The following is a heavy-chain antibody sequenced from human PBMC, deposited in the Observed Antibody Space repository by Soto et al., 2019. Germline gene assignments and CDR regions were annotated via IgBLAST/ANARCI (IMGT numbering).Heavy chain of an antibody. CDR3: ARLGVTTVYFDY. V-gene: IGHV4-31*03. CDR1: GGSISSGGYY. J-gene: IGHJ4*02. D-gene: IGHD4-17*01. CDR2: IYYSGST. Sequence: PSETLSLTCTVSGGSISSGGYYWSWIRQHPGKGLEWIGYIYYSGSTYYNPSLKSRVTISVDTSKNQFSLKLSSVTAADTAVYYCARLGVTTVYFDYWGQGTLVTVSS.